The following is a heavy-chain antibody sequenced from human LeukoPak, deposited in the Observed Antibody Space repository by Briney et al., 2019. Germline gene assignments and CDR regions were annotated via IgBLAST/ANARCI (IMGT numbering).Heavy chain of an antibody. V-gene: IGHV3-23*01. CDR2: TSGSGGST. Sequence: PGGSLRLSCAASGFTFSSYSMNWVRQAPGKGLEWVSGTSGSGGSTYYADSVKGRFTISRDNSKNTLYLQMSSLRAEDTAVYYCAKDRSWAATTTRLYSFDYWGQGTLVTVSS. CDR3: AKDRSWAATTTRLYSFDY. CDR1: GFTFSSYS. D-gene: IGHD1-26*01. J-gene: IGHJ4*02.